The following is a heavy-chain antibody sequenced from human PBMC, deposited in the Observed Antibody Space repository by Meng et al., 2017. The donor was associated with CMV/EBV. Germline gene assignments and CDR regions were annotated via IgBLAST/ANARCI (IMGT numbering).Heavy chain of an antibody. J-gene: IGHJ4*02. CDR1: GFTFSDYC. D-gene: IGHD3-3*01. CDR3: AGGRTYYDFWSGYWGYFDY. Sequence: GESLKISCAASGFTFSDYCMNWVRQAPGKGLEWVSSISSSSTIYYADSVKGRFTISRDNAKNSLYLQMNSLRAEDTAVYYCAGGRTYYDFWSGYWGYFDYWGQGTLVTVSS. V-gene: IGHV3-69-1*02. CDR2: ISSSSTI.